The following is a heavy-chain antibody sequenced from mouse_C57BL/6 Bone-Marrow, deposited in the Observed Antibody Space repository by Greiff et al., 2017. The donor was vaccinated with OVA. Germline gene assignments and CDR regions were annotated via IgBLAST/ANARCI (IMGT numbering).Heavy chain of an antibody. D-gene: IGHD1-2*01. CDR3: ANPFTTAFV. Sequence: QVQLQQSGAELARPGASVKMSCKASGYTFTSYTMHWVKQRPGQGLEWIGYINPSSGYTKYNQKFKDKATLTADKSSSTAYMQLSSLTSEDSAVYYCANPFTTAFVWGTGTTVTVSS. CDR1: GYTFTSYT. V-gene: IGHV1-4*01. CDR2: INPSSGYT. J-gene: IGHJ1*03.